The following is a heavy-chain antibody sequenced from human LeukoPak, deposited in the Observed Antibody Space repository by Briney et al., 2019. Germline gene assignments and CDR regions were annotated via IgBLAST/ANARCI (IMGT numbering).Heavy chain of an antibody. J-gene: IGHJ4*02. CDR3: AKDFKSSGWYVLPYFDY. CDR1: GFTFSSYS. V-gene: IGHV3-33*06. Sequence: PGGSLRLSCAVSGFTFSSYSMHWVRQAPGKGLEWVAVIWHDGSNEYYADSVRGRFTISRDNSKNTLYLQMSSLRAEDTAVYYCAKDFKSSGWYVLPYFDYWGQGTLVTVSS. CDR2: IWHDGSNE. D-gene: IGHD6-19*01.